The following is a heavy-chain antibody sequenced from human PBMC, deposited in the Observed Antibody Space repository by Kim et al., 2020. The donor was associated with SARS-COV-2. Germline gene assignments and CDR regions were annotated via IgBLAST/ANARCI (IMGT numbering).Heavy chain of an antibody. V-gene: IGHV3-73*01. CDR3: TRLLIVATNTAQD. D-gene: IGHD5-12*01. J-gene: IGHJ4*02. Sequence: SAASVKGRFTISKNDSKNTAYLQLNSLKTEDTAVYYCTRLLIVATNTAQDWGQGTLVTVSS.